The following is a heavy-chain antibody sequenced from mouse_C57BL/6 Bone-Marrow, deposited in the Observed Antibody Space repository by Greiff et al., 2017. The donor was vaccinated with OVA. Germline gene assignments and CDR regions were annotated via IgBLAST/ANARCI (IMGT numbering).Heavy chain of an antibody. V-gene: IGHV1-82*01. Sequence: QVQLKESGPELVKPGASVKISCKASGYAFSSSWMNWVKQRPGKGLEWIGRIYPGDGDTNYNGKFKGKATLTADKSSSTAYMQLSGLTSEDSAVYFCARWTAYWGQGTLVTVSA. J-gene: IGHJ3*01. CDR2: IYPGDGDT. CDR3: ARWTAY. CDR1: GYAFSSSW.